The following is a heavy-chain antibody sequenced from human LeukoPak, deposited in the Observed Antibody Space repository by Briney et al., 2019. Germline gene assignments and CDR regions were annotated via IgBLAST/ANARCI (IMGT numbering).Heavy chain of an antibody. D-gene: IGHD5-12*01. Sequence: GGSLRLSCAASGFTLSSYRMNWVRQAPGKGLEWISHITWSGSAIFYADSVKGRFTISRDSAKNSLYLQMSSLRDEDTAIYYCARDAGNSGYGMDVWGRGTTVTVSS. CDR2: ITWSGSAI. V-gene: IGHV3-48*02. CDR1: GFTLSSYR. J-gene: IGHJ6*02. CDR3: ARDAGNSGYGMDV.